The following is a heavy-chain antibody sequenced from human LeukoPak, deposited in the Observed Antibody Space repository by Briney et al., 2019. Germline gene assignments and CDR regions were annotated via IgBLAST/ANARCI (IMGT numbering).Heavy chain of an antibody. D-gene: IGHD6-13*01. CDR1: GLTFSNYA. CDR2: IKQDGSEK. J-gene: IGHJ4*02. Sequence: PGGSLRLSCAASGLTFSNYAMTWVRQAPGKGLEWVANIKQDGSEKYYVDSVKGRFTISRDNAKNSLYLQMNSLRAEDTAVYYCARDPIAAAGTFDYWGQGTLVTVSS. V-gene: IGHV3-7*01. CDR3: ARDPIAAAGTFDY.